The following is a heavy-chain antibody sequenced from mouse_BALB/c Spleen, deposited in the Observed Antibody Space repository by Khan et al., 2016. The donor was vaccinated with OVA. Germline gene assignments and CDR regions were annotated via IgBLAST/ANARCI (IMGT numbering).Heavy chain of an antibody. CDR3: ARDGSRYNYAMDY. J-gene: IGHJ4*01. D-gene: IGHD2-3*01. CDR1: GYSITSDYA. Sequence: VQLQESGPGLVNPSQSLSLTCTVTGYSITSDYAWNWLRQFPGNKLEWMGYINYSGSTNYNPALKSRISITRDTSKNQIFLQLNSVTTEDTATFYCARDGSRYNYAMDYWGQGTSVTVSS. CDR2: INYSGST. V-gene: IGHV3-2*02.